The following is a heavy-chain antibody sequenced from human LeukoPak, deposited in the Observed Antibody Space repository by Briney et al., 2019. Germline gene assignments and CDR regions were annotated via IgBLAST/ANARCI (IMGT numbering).Heavy chain of an antibody. CDR2: INNDGSGT. D-gene: IGHD6-19*01. V-gene: IGHV3-74*01. J-gene: IGHJ6*03. Sequence: PGGSLRLSCAASGFTFSSYWMHWVRQAPGKGPVWVSRINNDGSGTTYADSVKGRFTISRDNSKNTLYLQMNSLRAEDTAVYYCAKDPGSGWLEYMDVWGKGTTVTVSS. CDR1: GFTFSSYW. CDR3: AKDPGSGWLEYMDV.